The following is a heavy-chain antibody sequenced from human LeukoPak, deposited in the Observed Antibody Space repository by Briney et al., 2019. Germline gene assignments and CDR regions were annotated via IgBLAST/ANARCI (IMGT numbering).Heavy chain of an antibody. D-gene: IGHD2-2*01. Sequence: GGSLRLSCAASGFTFSSYAMSWVRQAPGKWLEWVSAISGSGGSTYYADSVKGRFTISRDNSKNTLYLQMNSLRAEDTAVYYCAKVASRHCSSTSCHLYYFDYWGQGTLVTVSS. V-gene: IGHV3-23*01. CDR1: GFTFSSYA. CDR3: AKVASRHCSSTSCHLYYFDY. CDR2: ISGSGGST. J-gene: IGHJ4*02.